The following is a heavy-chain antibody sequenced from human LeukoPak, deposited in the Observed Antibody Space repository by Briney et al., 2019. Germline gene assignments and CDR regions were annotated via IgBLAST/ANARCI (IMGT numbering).Heavy chain of an antibody. CDR2: IHPDSGNT. CDR1: GYTFTSYG. D-gene: IGHD1-26*01. CDR3: ARLRYSGLDY. Sequence: GASVKVSCKASGYTFTSYGISWVRQAPGQWLEWMGWIHPDSGNTDYAQKFQDRLTMTRETSTTTAYMELSSLRSEDTAVYYCARLRYSGLDYWGQGSLVSVSS. J-gene: IGHJ4*02. V-gene: IGHV1-8*02.